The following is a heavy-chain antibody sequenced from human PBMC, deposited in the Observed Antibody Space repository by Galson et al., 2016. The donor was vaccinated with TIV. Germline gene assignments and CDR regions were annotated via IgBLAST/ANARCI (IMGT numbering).Heavy chain of an antibody. CDR1: GGSISSFF. Sequence: ETLSLTCTVSGGSISSFFWSWIRQPPGKGLEWIGYIYYTGNTIYNPSLNNRATISRDTSRNQISLTLISVTAADTAVYYCARENDHFYYMDVCGKGTAVTVSS. D-gene: IGHD3-16*01. CDR2: IYYTGNT. V-gene: IGHV4-59*01. J-gene: IGHJ6*03. CDR3: ARENDHFYYMDV.